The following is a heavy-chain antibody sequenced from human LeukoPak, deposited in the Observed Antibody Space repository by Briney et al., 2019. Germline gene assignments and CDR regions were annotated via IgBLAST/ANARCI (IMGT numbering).Heavy chain of an antibody. J-gene: IGHJ6*04. V-gene: IGHV4-59*01. Sequence: SETLSLTCTVSDDSITIYYWSWIRQPPGKGLEWIGYIDHTGITNYNPSLNSRVTISRDTSKNHFSLELSSATAADTAVYYCARESDATYSLDVWGKGTTVTISS. CDR3: ARESDATYSLDV. D-gene: IGHD6-13*01. CDR2: IDHTGIT. CDR1: DDSITIYY.